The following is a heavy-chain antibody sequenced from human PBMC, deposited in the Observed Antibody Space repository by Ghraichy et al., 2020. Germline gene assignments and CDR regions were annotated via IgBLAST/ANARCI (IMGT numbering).Heavy chain of an antibody. CDR3: ARDHLTTDAFDV. D-gene: IGHD4/OR15-4a*01. Sequence: GESLNISCAASGFTVRSNYMTWVRQAPGKGLEWVSVIYSGGSTFYADSVKGRFTISRESSQGTLYLQMNSLTVEDTAVYFCARDHLTTDAFDVWGRGTRVTVSS. J-gene: IGHJ3*01. CDR2: IYSGGST. CDR1: GFTVRSNY. V-gene: IGHV3-66*01.